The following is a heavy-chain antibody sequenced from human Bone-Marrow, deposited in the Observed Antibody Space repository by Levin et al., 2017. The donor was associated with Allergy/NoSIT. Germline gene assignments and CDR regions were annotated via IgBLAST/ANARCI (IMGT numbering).Heavy chain of an antibody. Sequence: QSGGSLRLSCTASGFTFGDYAMSWVRQAPGKRLEWVGFIRSKAYGGTTEYAASVKGRFTISRDDSKSIAYLQMNSLKTEDTAVYYCTRDIFPPPWENKRITMVQGVIIIRDAVGDDFDYWGQGTLVTVSS. V-gene: IGHV3-49*04. CDR2: IRSKAYGGTT. J-gene: IGHJ4*02. CDR3: TRDIFPPPWENKRITMVQGVIIIRDAVGDDFDY. D-gene: IGHD3-10*01. CDR1: GFTFGDYA.